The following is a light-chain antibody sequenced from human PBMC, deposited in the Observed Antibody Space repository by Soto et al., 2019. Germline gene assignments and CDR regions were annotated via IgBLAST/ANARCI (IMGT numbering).Light chain of an antibody. V-gene: IGKV3-20*01. J-gene: IGKJ1*01. CDR1: QSVSTNF. Sequence: ENVLSQSPGPLSLSPREGATLPFRSSQSVSTNFLAWYQQKPGQATRLLIYGASARATGITDKFSGSGSGKDFTLTISRLAPEDFAVYYCQQYGRTSWKFGQGTKVDVK. CDR3: QQYGRTSWK. CDR2: GAS.